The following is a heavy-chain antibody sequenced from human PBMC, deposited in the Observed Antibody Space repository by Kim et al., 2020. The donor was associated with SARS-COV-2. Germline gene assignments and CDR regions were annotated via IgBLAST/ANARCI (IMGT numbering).Heavy chain of an antibody. J-gene: IGHJ4*02. CDR1: GASISSYF. V-gene: IGHV4-59*01. Sequence: SETPSLTCTVSGASISSYFWSWIRQPPGKGLEWIGYFYYSGSTNYSPSLRSRVTISGDTSKNQFSLILTSVTAADAAVYYCTRHEDRSSSPLDYWGQGSL. D-gene: IGHD6-13*01. CDR3: TRHEDRSSSPLDY. CDR2: FYYSGST.